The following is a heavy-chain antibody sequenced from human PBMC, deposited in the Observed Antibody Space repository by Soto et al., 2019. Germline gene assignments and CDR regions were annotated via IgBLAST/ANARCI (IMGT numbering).Heavy chain of an antibody. J-gene: IGHJ4*02. CDR3: ARGAGRSGYYYDY. Sequence: SETLSLTCTVSGGSVSNGMYCWSWIRQPPGKGLEWIGNGYFTGTTIYNPSLKSRVTISVDTSKNQFSLKLGSVTAADTAVYYCARGAGRSGYYYDYWGQGTLVTVSS. D-gene: IGHD3-22*01. V-gene: IGHV4-61*01. CDR1: GGSVSNGMYC. CDR2: GYFTGTT.